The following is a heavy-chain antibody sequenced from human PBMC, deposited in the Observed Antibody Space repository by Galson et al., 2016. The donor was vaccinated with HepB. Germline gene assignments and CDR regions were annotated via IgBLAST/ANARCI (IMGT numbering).Heavy chain of an antibody. V-gene: IGHV3-43D*03. D-gene: IGHD3-22*01. CDR2: IDWDGGKT. CDR1: GFTFDDYA. J-gene: IGHJ4*02. Sequence: SLRLSCAASGFTFDDYAMHWVRQPPGKGLEWVSLIDWDGGKTSYSHSVRGRFTISRDNSKNSLFLQMDSLAADDPAVYYCARDVQRFLYGRCGSHFDAWGQGTLVTVSS. CDR3: ARDVQRFLYGRCGSHFDA.